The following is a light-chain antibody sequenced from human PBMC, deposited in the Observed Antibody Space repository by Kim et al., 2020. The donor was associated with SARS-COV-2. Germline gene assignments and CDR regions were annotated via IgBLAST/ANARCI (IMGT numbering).Light chain of an antibody. CDR3: QHYSRFPYT. J-gene: IGKJ2*01. V-gene: IGKV1-5*03. CDR2: LAS. Sequence: DIQMTQSPSTLSASIGDRVTITCRASQMIDTWLAWYQQKPGKAPKLLIYLASTLENGVPPRLSGSGSGAEFTLTINSLQPDDFATYYCQHYSRFPYTFGQGTKLEI. CDR1: QMIDTW.